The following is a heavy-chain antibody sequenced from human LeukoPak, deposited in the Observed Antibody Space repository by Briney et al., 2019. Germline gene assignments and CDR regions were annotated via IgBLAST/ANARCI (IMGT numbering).Heavy chain of an antibody. J-gene: IGHJ3*02. D-gene: IGHD5-12*01. V-gene: IGHV4-4*02. CDR2: IYHTGNT. CDR1: GFTFSMSW. Sequence: GSLRLSCAASGFTFSMSWMTWVRQPPGKGLEWIGEIYHTGNTNYNPSLKSRLTMSVDKSKNQFALRLYSVTAADTAVYYCARDPGGGYKDDALDIWGQGTMVTVTS. CDR3: ARDPGGGYKDDALDI.